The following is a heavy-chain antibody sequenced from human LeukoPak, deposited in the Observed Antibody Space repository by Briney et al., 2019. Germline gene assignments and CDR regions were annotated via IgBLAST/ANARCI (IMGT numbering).Heavy chain of an antibody. CDR3: ARGLGWGATIFDY. J-gene: IGHJ4*02. Sequence: SETLSLTCTVSGDSITSYYWTWIRQPPGKGLEWIGYMFHSGTTSNNPSLKSRVTISVDTSKNQFSLKVRSVTAADTAVYYCARGLGWGATIFDYWGQGALVTVSS. D-gene: IGHD1-26*01. CDR1: GDSITSYY. CDR2: MFHSGTT. V-gene: IGHV4-59*01.